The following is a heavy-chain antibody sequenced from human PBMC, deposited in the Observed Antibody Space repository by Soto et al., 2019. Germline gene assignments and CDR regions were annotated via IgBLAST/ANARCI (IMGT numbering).Heavy chain of an antibody. D-gene: IGHD3-9*01. CDR1: ADTLTELS. Sequence: QVQLVQSGAEVXKPGASVKVSCKVSADTLTELSIHWVRQAPGKGLEWMGGFDPEDGEAVYSQKFQGRLAVTEDTSTDTAYMELPSLRSEDTAVYYCATDRDSDVDWLLKYWGQGSLVIVSS. V-gene: IGHV1-24*01. CDR2: FDPEDGEA. CDR3: ATDRDSDVDWLLKY. J-gene: IGHJ4*02.